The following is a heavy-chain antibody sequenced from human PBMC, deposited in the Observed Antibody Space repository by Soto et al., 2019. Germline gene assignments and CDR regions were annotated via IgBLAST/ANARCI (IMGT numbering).Heavy chain of an antibody. V-gene: IGHV3-30-3*01. CDR1: GFTFSSYA. J-gene: IGHJ6*02. D-gene: IGHD3-10*01. CDR2: ISCNGSNK. Sequence: GGSLRLSCAASGFTFSSYAMRWVRQAPGKGLEWVAVISCNGSNKYYADSVKGRFTISRDNSKNTLYLQMNSLRAEDTAVYYCARTYYYGSGSYNYYYYYGMDVWGQGTTVTVSS. CDR3: ARTYYYGSGSYNYYYYYGMDV.